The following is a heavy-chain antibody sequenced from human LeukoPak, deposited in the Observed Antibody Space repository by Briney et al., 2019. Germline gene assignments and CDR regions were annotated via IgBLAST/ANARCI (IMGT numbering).Heavy chain of an antibody. Sequence: PGGSLRLSCAASGFTFSPYSINWVRQAPGRGLEWVSSISSSSTYIYYADSVRGRFTFSRDNAKNSLYLQLNSLRAEDTAVYYCARERVDGDAFDIWGQGTLVTVSS. J-gene: IGHJ3*02. CDR2: ISSSSTYI. V-gene: IGHV3-21*01. CDR3: ARERVDGDAFDI. CDR1: GFTFSPYS.